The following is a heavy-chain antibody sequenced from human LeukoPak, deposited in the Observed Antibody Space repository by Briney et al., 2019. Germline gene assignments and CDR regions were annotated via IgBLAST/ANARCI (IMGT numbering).Heavy chain of an antibody. J-gene: IGHJ5*02. CDR1: GGSFSGYY. CDR2: INHSGST. CDR3: ARGHVGTIFGVVKPIPKQLVFFDP. Sequence: PSETLSLTCAVHGGSFSGYYWSWIRQSPGKGLEWIGEINHSGSTNYNPSLKSRVTISVDTSKNQFSLKLSSVTAADTAVYYCARGHVGTIFGVVKPIPKQLVFFDPGGQGTLVTVSS. D-gene: IGHD3-3*01. V-gene: IGHV4-34*01.